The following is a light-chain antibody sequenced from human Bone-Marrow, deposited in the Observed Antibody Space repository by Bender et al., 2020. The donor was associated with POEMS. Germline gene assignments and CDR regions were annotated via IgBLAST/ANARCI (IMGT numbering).Light chain of an antibody. CDR2: EVS. Sequence: QSALTQPASVSGSPGQSITISCTGTSSDVGSYNFVSWYQQHPGKAPKLIIYEVSKRPSGVSDRFSGSRSGNTASLTISGLQAEDEADYYCNSYTTSRTYVFGTGTKVTVL. J-gene: IGLJ1*01. CDR1: SSDVGSYNF. V-gene: IGLV2-14*02. CDR3: NSYTTSRTYV.